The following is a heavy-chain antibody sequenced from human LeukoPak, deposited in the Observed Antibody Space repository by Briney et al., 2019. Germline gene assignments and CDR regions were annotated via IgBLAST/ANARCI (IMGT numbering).Heavy chain of an antibody. Sequence: GGSLRLSCAASGFTFSDYNMYWVRQAPGKGLECVSFIGTSSGTIHNADSVEGRFTISRDNAKNSLYLQMNSLRAEDTAVYYCARDRWGFFESWGQGTLVTVSS. V-gene: IGHV3-48*01. CDR3: ARDRWGFFES. J-gene: IGHJ4*02. D-gene: IGHD3-3*01. CDR1: GFTFSDYN. CDR2: IGTSSGTI.